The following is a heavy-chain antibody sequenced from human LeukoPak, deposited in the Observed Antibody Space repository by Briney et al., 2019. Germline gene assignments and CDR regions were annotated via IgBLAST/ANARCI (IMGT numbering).Heavy chain of an antibody. V-gene: IGHV3-48*03. Sequence: GGSLRLSCVASGFTFSSYEMNWVRQAPGKGLEWVSYIRSSGNTKYYADSVKGRFTISRDNAKNSLYLQMNSLRAEDTAVYYCARDAISAFDIWGQGTMVTVSS. J-gene: IGHJ3*02. CDR2: IRSSGNTK. CDR1: GFTFSSYE. CDR3: ARDAISAFDI.